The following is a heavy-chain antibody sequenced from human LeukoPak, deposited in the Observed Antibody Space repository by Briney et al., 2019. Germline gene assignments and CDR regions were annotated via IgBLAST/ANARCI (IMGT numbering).Heavy chain of an antibody. V-gene: IGHV4-38-2*02. J-gene: IGHJ3*02. CDR1: GYSISSGYY. CDR2: IYHSGST. Sequence: SETLSLTCTVSGYSISSGYYWGWIRQPPGKGLEWIGSIYHSGSTYYNPSLKSRVTISVDTSKNQFSLKLSSVTAADTAVYFCARRMDERDFWSAYPLGAFDIWGKGTVVTVSS. D-gene: IGHD3-3*01. CDR3: ARRMDERDFWSAYPLGAFDI.